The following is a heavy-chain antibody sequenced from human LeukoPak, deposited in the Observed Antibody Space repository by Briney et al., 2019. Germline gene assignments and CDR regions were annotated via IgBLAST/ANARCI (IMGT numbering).Heavy chain of an antibody. D-gene: IGHD3-3*01. Sequence: SVKVSCKASGGTFSSYAISWVRQAPGQGLEWMGRIIPIFGIANYAQKFQGRVTITADKSTSTAYMELSSLRSEDTAVYYCAREGNWEDFGVVHYYYYYGMDVWGHGTTVTVSS. V-gene: IGHV1-69*04. CDR2: IIPIFGIA. CDR3: AREGNWEDFGVVHYYYYYGMDV. CDR1: GGTFSSYA. J-gene: IGHJ6*02.